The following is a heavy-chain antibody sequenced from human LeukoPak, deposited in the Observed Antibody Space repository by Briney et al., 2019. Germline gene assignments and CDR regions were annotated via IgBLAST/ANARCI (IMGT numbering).Heavy chain of an antibody. J-gene: IGHJ4*02. CDR3: ARHLRRSSGWYGEYYFDY. CDR1: GYSFTSYW. D-gene: IGHD6-19*01. V-gene: IGHV5-10-1*01. CDR2: IDPSDSYT. Sequence: GESLKISCKGSGYSFTSYWISWVRQMPGKGLEWMGRIDPSDSYTNYSPSFQGHVTISVGKSISTAYLQWSSLKASDTAMYYCARHLRRSSGWYGEYYFDYWGQGTLVTVSS.